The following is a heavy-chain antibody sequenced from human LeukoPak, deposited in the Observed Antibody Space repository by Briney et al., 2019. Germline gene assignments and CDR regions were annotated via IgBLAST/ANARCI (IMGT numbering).Heavy chain of an antibody. D-gene: IGHD3-22*01. J-gene: IGHJ4*02. Sequence: PGGSLRLSCAASGFTFSSYSMNWVRQAPGKGLEWVSYISSSSSTIYYADSVKGRFTISRDYAKNSLYLQMNSLRAEDTAVYYCARAYDSSGYYLDYWGQGTLVTVSS. V-gene: IGHV3-48*04. CDR1: GFTFSSYS. CDR3: ARAYDSSGYYLDY. CDR2: ISSSSSTI.